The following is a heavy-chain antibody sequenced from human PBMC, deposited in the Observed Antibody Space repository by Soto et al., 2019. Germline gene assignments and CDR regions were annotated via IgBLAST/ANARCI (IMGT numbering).Heavy chain of an antibody. CDR2: ISTDGSST. Sequence: GSLRLSCAASGFTFSSSWMHWVRQAPGKGLVWVSRISTDGSSTTYADSVKGRFTISRDNAKNTLYLQMNSLRAEDTAVYYCARPIADRFDPWGQGTLVTVSS. CDR3: ARPIADRFDP. J-gene: IGHJ5*02. CDR1: GFTFSSSW. D-gene: IGHD6-13*01. V-gene: IGHV3-74*01.